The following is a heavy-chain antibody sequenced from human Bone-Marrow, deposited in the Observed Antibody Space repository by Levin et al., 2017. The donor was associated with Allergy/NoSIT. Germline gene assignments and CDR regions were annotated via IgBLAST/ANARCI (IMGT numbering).Heavy chain of an antibody. J-gene: IGHJ5*02. D-gene: IGHD6-13*01. CDR2: IYYSGST. CDR1: GGSISSSSYY. Sequence: SETLSLTCTVSGGSISSSSYYWGWIRQPPGKGLEWIGSIYYSGSTYYNPSLKSRVTISVDTSKNQFSLKLSPVTAADTAVYYCAIQRSSSWYWFDPWGQGTLVTVSS. CDR3: AIQRSSSWYWFDP. V-gene: IGHV4-39*01.